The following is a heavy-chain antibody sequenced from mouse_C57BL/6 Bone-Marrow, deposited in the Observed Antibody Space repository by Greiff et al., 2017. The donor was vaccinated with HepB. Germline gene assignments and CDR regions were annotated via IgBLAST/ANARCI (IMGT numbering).Heavy chain of an antibody. V-gene: IGHV1-74*01. CDR2: IHPSDSDT. CDR1: GYTFTSYW. J-gene: IGHJ4*01. D-gene: IGHD2-2*01. CDR3: ASSHGSYAMDY. Sequence: QVQLQQPGAELVKPGASVKVSCKASGYTFTSYWMHWVKQRPGQGLEWIVRIHPSDSDTNYNQKFKGKATLTVDKSSSTAYMQLSSLTSEDSAVYYCASSHGSYAMDYWGQGTSVTASS.